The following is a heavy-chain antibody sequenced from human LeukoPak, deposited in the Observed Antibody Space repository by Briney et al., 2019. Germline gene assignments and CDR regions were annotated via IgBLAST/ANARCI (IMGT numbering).Heavy chain of an antibody. CDR1: GYTFTDYY. CDR2: INPNSGGT. CDR3: ARGIEMATIGDC. J-gene: IGHJ4*02. V-gene: IGHV1-2*02. D-gene: IGHD5-24*01. Sequence: ASVKVSCTASGYTFTDYYMHWVRQPPGQGLEWMGWINPNSGGTNYAQRFQGRVTMTRDTSISTVYMELSRLRSDDTAVYYCARGIEMATIGDCWGQGTLVTVSS.